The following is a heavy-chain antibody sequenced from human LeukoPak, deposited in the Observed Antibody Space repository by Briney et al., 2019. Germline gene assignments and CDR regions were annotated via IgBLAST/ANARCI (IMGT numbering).Heavy chain of an antibody. CDR1: GGSFSGYY. J-gene: IGHJ5*02. V-gene: IGHV4-34*01. CDR2: INHSGST. CDR3: ARGLTTVVTNWFDP. D-gene: IGHD4-23*01. Sequence: SETLSLTCAVYGGSFSGYYWSWIRQPPGKGLEWIGEINHSGSTNYNPSLKSRVTISVDTSKNQFSLKLSSVTAADTAVYYCARGLTTVVTNWFDPWGQGTLVTVSS.